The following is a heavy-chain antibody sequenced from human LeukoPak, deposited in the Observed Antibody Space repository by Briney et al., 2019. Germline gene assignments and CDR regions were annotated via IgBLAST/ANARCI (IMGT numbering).Heavy chain of an antibody. Sequence: PSETLSLACTVSGYSTSGGYYWGWIRQPPGKGLEWIGSIYHSGSTYYNPSLKSRVTISVDTSKNQFSLKLSSVTAADTAVYYCARGGEDSSGYLDAFDIWGQGTMVTVSS. D-gene: IGHD3-22*01. J-gene: IGHJ3*02. V-gene: IGHV4-38-2*02. CDR2: IYHSGST. CDR3: ARGGEDSSGYLDAFDI. CDR1: GYSTSGGYY.